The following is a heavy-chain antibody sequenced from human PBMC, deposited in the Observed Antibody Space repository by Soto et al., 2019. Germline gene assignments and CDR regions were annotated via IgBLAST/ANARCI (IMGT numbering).Heavy chain of an antibody. V-gene: IGHV3-33*01. Sequence: QVHLVESGGGIVQPGGSLTLSCSVSDFAFRLHGIHWVRQTPGKGLEWVAMVWHDGTRKYFRDSVRSRFTISRDSAKNKVYLQMNNLRGDDSALYFCARDRSSSYSYAMDLWGQGTTVTVSS. D-gene: IGHD3-10*01. CDR1: DFAFRLHG. CDR3: ARDRSSSYSYAMDL. CDR2: VWHDGTRK. J-gene: IGHJ6*02.